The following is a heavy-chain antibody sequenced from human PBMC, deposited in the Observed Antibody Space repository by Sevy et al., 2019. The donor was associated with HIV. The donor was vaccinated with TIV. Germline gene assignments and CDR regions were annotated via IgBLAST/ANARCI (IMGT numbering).Heavy chain of an antibody. Sequence: GGSLRLSCAASGFTFSDYAIHWVRQAPGKGLEWVAFIWYDGSNKYYTDFVKGRFAISRDDSKSTVYLQMTSLRPEDAAVYYCARDHCTDGACFRSGYFDYWGQGTLVTVSS. CDR3: ARDHCTDGACFRSGYFDY. V-gene: IGHV3-30*02. J-gene: IGHJ4*02. CDR2: IWYDGSNK. D-gene: IGHD2-8*01. CDR1: GFTFSDYA.